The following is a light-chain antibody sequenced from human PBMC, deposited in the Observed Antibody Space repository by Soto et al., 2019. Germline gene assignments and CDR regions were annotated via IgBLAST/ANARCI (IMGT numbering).Light chain of an antibody. J-gene: IGKJ4*01. Sequence: EIVLTQSPATLSLSPGERATLSCRASQSVSSYLAWYQQKPGQAPRLLIYDASNRATGIPARFSGSGSGTDFPLTISSLEPEDFAVYYCQQRSNWPLTSGGGTKVETK. CDR2: DAS. CDR1: QSVSSY. V-gene: IGKV3-11*01. CDR3: QQRSNWPLT.